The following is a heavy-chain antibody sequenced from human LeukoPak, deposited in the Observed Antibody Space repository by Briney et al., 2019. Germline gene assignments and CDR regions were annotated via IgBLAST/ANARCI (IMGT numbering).Heavy chain of an antibody. D-gene: IGHD3-9*01. J-gene: IGHJ4*02. CDR1: GYTFTGYY. CDR3: ARGSDFDWSNDY. CDR2: ISAYNGNT. V-gene: IGHV1-18*04. Sequence: GASVKVSCKASGYTFTGYYMHWVRQAPGQGLEWMGWISAYNGNTNYAQKLQGRVTMTTDTSTSTAYMELRSLRSDDTAVYYCARGSDFDWSNDYWGQGTLVTVSS.